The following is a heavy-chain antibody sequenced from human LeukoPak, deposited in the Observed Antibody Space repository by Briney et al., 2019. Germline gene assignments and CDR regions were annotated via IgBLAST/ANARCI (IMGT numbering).Heavy chain of an antibody. V-gene: IGHV4-34*01. CDR3: ARGDSSVGLNY. CDR1: GGSFRGYY. CDR2: INHSGST. J-gene: IGHJ4*02. Sequence: SETLSLTCAVYGGSFRGYYWTWIRQPPGKGLEWIGEINHSGSTNYNPSLKSRVTISVDTSKNQFSLKLSSVTDADTAVYYCARGDSSVGLNYWGQGALVTVSS. D-gene: IGHD1-26*01.